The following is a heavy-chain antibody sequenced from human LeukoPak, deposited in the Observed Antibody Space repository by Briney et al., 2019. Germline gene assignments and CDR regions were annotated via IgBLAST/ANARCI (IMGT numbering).Heavy chain of an antibody. CDR3: ARDWFHAIDY. CDR2: IRSDGSDT. D-gene: IGHD2/OR15-2a*01. V-gene: IGHV3-74*01. Sequence: GGSLRLSCAASGFTFSTYAMSWVRQAPGEGLVWVSRIRSDGSDTRYAESVKGRFTISRDNAKNTLYLQMNSLRAEDTAVYYCARDWFHAIDYWGQGTLVTVSS. CDR1: GFTFSTYA. J-gene: IGHJ4*02.